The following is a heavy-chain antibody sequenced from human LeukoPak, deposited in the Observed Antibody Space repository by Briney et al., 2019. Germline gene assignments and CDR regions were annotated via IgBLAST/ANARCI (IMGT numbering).Heavy chain of an antibody. CDR1: GFTFSSYD. Sequence: GRSLRLSCAASGFTFSSYDMHWVRQAPGKGLEWVAVISYDGSNKYYADSVKGRFTISRDNSKNTLYLQMNSLRAEDTAVYYCAGKDYYFDYWGQGTLVTVSS. J-gene: IGHJ4*02. CDR2: ISYDGSNK. CDR3: AGKDYYFDY. V-gene: IGHV3-30*03. D-gene: IGHD3/OR15-3a*01.